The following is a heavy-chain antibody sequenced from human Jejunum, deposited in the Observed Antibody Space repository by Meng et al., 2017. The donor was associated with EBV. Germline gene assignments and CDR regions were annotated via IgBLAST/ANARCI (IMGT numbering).Heavy chain of an antibody. Sequence: VPLVESGGGRVKPGGSLRLSCAASGFTFSSYSMNWVRQAPGKGLEWVSYISSGSSFIYYADSVKGRFTISRDDAKNSLSLQMNNLGADDTAVYYCVRDSSFNVHWGQGTLVTVSS. CDR3: VRDSSFNVH. V-gene: IGHV3-21*02. CDR1: GFTFSSYS. J-gene: IGHJ4*02. CDR2: ISSGSSFI. D-gene: IGHD3-16*02.